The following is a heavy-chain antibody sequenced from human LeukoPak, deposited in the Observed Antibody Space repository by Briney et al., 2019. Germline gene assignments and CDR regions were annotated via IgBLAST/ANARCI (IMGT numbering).Heavy chain of an antibody. V-gene: IGHV1-18*01. CDR1: GYTFTSYG. CDR2: ISAYNGNT. Sequence: ASVKVSCKASGYTFTSYGISWVRQAPGQGLEWMGWISAYNGNTNYAQKLQGRVTMTTDTSTSTAYMELRSLRSDDTAVYYCARVLSSSGYYYRYYYGMDVWGQGTTVTVSS. CDR3: ARVLSSSGYYYRYYYGMDV. D-gene: IGHD3-22*01. J-gene: IGHJ6*02.